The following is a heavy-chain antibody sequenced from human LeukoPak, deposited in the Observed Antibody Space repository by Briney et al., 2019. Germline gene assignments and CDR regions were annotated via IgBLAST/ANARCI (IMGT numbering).Heavy chain of an antibody. Sequence: SETLSLTCAVSGGSISSGGYSWSWIRQPPGKGLEWIGYIYHSGSTYYNPSLKSRVTISVDRSKNQFSLKLSSVTAADTAVYYCARGRTDYGDYDWFDPWGQGTLVTVSS. D-gene: IGHD4-17*01. CDR2: IYHSGST. CDR1: GGSISSGGYS. V-gene: IGHV4-30-2*01. J-gene: IGHJ5*02. CDR3: ARGRTDYGDYDWFDP.